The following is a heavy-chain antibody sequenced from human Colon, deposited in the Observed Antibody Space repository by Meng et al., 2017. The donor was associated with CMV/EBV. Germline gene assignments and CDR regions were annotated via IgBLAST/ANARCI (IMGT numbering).Heavy chain of an antibody. D-gene: IGHD6-6*01. CDR1: GCSLTNKLNS. J-gene: IGHJ5*02. Sequence: QILLKQSSPTLRKPTQPPTLTCTFSGCSLTNKLNSLGWIRQSPGKALEWLALIHGDDTEQYSPSLQSRLSATRDTSKNQVVLTLTDMDPVDTATYYCVHRYSSSSGEVSWGQGTLVTVSS. CDR3: VHRYSSSSGEVS. V-gene: IGHV2-5*02. CDR2: IHGDDTE.